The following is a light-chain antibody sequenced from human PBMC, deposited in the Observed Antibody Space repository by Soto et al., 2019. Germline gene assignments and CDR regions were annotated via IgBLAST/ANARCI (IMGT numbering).Light chain of an antibody. J-gene: IGLJ1*01. Sequence: QSVLTQPASGSGSPGQSITISCTGSVSDVGSFGPVSWYQQHPGQVPKLIIYEGNRRPSGVSSRFSGSKSGNTASLTISGLQAEDEADYYCCSYVGARTYVFGAGTKVTVL. CDR3: CSYVGARTYV. CDR1: VSDVGSFGP. V-gene: IGLV2-23*01. CDR2: EGN.